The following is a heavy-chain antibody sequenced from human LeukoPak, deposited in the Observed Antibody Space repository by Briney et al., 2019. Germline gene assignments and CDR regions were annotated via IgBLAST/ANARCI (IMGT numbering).Heavy chain of an antibody. V-gene: IGHV3-30*02. CDR1: GFTFSSYG. J-gene: IGHJ4*02. CDR2: IRYDGSNK. CDR3: AKDTSCSGTSCYVLDY. Sequence: KSGGSLRLSCAASGFTFSSYGMHWVRQAPGKGLEWVAFIRYDGSNKYYADSVKGRFTISRDNSKNTLYLQMNSLRAEDTAVYYCAKDTSCSGTSCYVLDYWGQGTLVTVSS. D-gene: IGHD2-2*01.